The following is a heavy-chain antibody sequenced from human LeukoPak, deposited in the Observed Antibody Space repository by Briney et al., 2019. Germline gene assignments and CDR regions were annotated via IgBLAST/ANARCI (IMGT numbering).Heavy chain of an antibody. J-gene: IGHJ6*03. D-gene: IGHD6-13*01. CDR3: ARASSSWSFHFYYYMDV. V-gene: IGHV3-21*01. CDR1: GFSFSFSN. Sequence: GGSLRLSCAASGFSFSFSNMNWVRQAPGKGLEWVSSISSSSSYIYYADSVKGRFTISRDNAENSLYLQMNSLRAEDTAVYYCARASSSWSFHFYYYMDVWGKGTTVTVSS. CDR2: ISSSSSYI.